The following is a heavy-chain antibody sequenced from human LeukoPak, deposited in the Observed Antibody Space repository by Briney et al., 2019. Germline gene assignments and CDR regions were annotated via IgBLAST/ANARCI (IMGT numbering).Heavy chain of an antibody. CDR3: AKLSGTTFELDY. CDR2: ISYDGSNK. Sequence: GGSLRLSCAASGFTFSSYGMHWVRQAPGKGLEWVAVISYDGSNKYYADSVKGRFTISRDNSKNTLYLQMNSLRAEDTAVYCCAKLSGTTFELDYWGQGTLVTVSS. CDR1: GFTFSSYG. J-gene: IGHJ4*02. D-gene: IGHD1-1*01. V-gene: IGHV3-30*18.